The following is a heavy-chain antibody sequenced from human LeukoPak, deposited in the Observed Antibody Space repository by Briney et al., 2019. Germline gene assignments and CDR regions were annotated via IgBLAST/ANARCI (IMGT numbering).Heavy chain of an antibody. D-gene: IGHD4-17*01. CDR1: GFTFSTYW. J-gene: IGHJ4*02. CDR3: ARDPRPTAFDY. CDR2: INSDGSST. V-gene: IGHV3-74*01. Sequence: GGSLRLSCAASGFTFSTYWMHWVRQAPGKGLVWVSRINSDGSSTSYADSVKGRFTISRDNAKNTLYLQMNSLRAEDTAAYYCARDPRPTAFDYWGQGTLVTVSS.